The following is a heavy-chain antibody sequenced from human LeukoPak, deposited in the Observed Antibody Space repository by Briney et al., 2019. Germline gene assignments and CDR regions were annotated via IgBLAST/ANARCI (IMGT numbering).Heavy chain of an antibody. CDR1: GYTFTSYY. D-gene: IGHD2-2*01. Sequence: ASVKVSCKASGYTFTSYYMHWVRQAPGQGLEWMGIINPSGGSTSYAQNFQGRVTMNRDTSTSTVYMELSNLRSEDTAVYYCARHLVVPDDNPADYYYYLDVWGKGTTVTVSS. J-gene: IGHJ6*03. V-gene: IGHV1-46*01. CDR2: INPSGGST. CDR3: ARHLVVPDDNPADYYYYLDV.